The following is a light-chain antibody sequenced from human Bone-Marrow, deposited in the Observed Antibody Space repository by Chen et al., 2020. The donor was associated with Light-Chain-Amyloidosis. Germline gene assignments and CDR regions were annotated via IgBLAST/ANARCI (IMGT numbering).Light chain of an antibody. Sequence: QSARTQPASVSGSPRQSLTFSCTGTSSDVGGDNPVSWYQQHRDKAPKLMMYEVTNRPSWVPDRFSGSKSDNTASLTISGLQTEDEADYFCSSYTSTNTLVFGSGTRGTVL. V-gene: IGLV2-14*01. J-gene: IGLJ1*01. CDR1: SSDVGGDNP. CDR3: SSYTSTNTLV. CDR2: EVT.